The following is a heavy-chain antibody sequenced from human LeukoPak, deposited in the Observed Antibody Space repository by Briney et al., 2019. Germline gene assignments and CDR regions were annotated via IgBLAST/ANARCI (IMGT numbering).Heavy chain of an antibody. Sequence: GGSLSLSCAAPGFTFSSYGWHWVRQAPGKGLEWVAVIWYDGSNKYYADSVKGRFTISRDNSKNTLYLQMNSRRGEDTAVYYSARDCDGENYFDYWGQGTLVTVSS. CDR3: ARDCDGENYFDY. CDR2: IWYDGSNK. CDR1: GFTFSSYG. D-gene: IGHD2-21*01. V-gene: IGHV3-33*01. J-gene: IGHJ4*02.